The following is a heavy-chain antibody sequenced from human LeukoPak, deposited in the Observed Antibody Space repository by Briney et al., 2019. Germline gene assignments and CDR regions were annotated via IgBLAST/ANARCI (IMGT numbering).Heavy chain of an antibody. D-gene: IGHD3-22*01. CDR3: ASLPSDYYDYNWFDP. CDR2: INHSGST. CDR1: GGSFSGYY. Sequence: PSETLSLTCAVYGGSFSGYYWSWIRQPPGKGLEWIGEINHSGSTSYNPSLKSRVTISVDTSKNQFSLKLSSVTAADTAVYYCASLPSDYYDYNWFDPWGQGTLVTVSS. V-gene: IGHV4-34*01. J-gene: IGHJ5*02.